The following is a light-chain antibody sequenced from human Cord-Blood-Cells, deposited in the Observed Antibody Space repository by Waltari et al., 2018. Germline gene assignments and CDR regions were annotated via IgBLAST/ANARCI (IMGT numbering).Light chain of an antibody. CDR2: AAS. CDR1: QSISSY. J-gene: IGKJ5*01. Sequence: IQMIESPSYLSASVGDRVTITCRASQSISSYLNWYQQKPGKAPKLLIYAASSLQSGAPSRFSGSGSGTDFTLTISSLQPEDFATYYCQQSYSTPPITFGQGTRLEIK. CDR3: QQSYSTPPIT. V-gene: IGKV1-39*01.